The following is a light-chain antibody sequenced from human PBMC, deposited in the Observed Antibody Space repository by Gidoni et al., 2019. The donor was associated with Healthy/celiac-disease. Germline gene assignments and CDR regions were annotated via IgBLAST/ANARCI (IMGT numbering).Light chain of an antibody. CDR2: AAS. Sequence: AIRLTQSPSSFSASTGDRVTITCRASQGISSYLAWYQQKQGKAPKLLIYAASTLQSGVPSRFSGSGSGTDFTLTISCLQSEDFATYYCKQYYSYPPITCGQGTRLEIK. CDR1: QGISSY. J-gene: IGKJ5*01. CDR3: KQYYSYPPIT. V-gene: IGKV1-8*01.